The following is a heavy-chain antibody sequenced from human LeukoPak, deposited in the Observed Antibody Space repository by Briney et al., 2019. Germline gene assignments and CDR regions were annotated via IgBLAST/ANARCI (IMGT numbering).Heavy chain of an antibody. J-gene: IGHJ3*02. V-gene: IGHV3-21*01. D-gene: IGHD3-9*01. CDR3: ARDGTHTLRYFDWLSNAFDI. Sequence: GGSLRLSCAASGFTFSSYSMNWVRQAPGKGLEWVSSISSSSSYIYYADSVKGRFTISRDNAKNSLYLQMNSLRAGDTAVYYCARDGTHTLRYFDWLSNAFDIWGQGTMVTVSS. CDR1: GFTFSSYS. CDR2: ISSSSSYI.